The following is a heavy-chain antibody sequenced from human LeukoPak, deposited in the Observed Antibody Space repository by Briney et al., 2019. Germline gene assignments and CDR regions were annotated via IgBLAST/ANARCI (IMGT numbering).Heavy chain of an antibody. Sequence: SGTLSLTCAVSGGSFSGYSRSWIRQPPGKGLECIGEINHSGSTNYNPSLKSRVTISVDTSKNQSSLKLSSVTDADTAVYYCARGGGVWGSYRLFDYWGQGTLVTVSS. CDR3: ARGGGVWGSYRLFDY. CDR1: GGSFSGYS. V-gene: IGHV4-34*01. J-gene: IGHJ4*02. CDR2: INHSGST. D-gene: IGHD3-16*02.